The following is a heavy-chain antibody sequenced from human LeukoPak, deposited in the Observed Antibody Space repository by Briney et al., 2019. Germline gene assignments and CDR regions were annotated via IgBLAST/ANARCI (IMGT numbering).Heavy chain of an antibody. V-gene: IGHV3-7*01. CDR2: INSDGSYI. J-gene: IGHJ4*02. CDR3: VRDSSWNNNNRYAGGFDC. D-gene: IGHD1-14*01. Sequence: QPGGSLRLSCAASGFTFSSHWMTWVRQAPGKGLEWVACINSDGSYIQYVDSVKGRFSISRDNAKNSLFLQMSSLRAEDTAMCYCVRDSSWNNNNRYAGGFDCWGQGALVAVSS. CDR1: GFTFSSHW.